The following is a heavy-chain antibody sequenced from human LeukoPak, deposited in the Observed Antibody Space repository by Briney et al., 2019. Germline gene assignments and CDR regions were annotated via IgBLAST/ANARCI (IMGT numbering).Heavy chain of an antibody. CDR3: ARPIRAAGSDAFDI. J-gene: IGHJ3*02. D-gene: IGHD6-19*01. Sequence: SETLSLTCAVYGGSFSGYYWSWIRQPPGKGLEWIGEINHSGSTNYNPSLKSRVTISVDTSKNQFSLKLSSVTAADTAAYYCARPIRAAGSDAFDIWGQGTMVTVSS. CDR2: INHSGST. V-gene: IGHV4-34*01. CDR1: GGSFSGYY.